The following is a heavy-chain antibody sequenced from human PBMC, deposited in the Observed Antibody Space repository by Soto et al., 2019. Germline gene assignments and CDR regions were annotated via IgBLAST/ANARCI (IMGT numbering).Heavy chain of an antibody. CDR2: IYYRSKWFH. V-gene: IGHV6-1*01. J-gene: IGHJ6*02. CDR3: ARVHCSAGTCLDGLDF. CDR1: GDSVSSNGAC. D-gene: IGHD2-15*01. Sequence: SQTLSLTCVISGDSVSSNGACWNWIRQSPSRGLQLLGRIYYRSKWFHDYAASVESRMAINPDTSRNQFSLQLNYVTPEDTAVYYCARVHCSAGTCLDGLDFWGQGTTVTVSS.